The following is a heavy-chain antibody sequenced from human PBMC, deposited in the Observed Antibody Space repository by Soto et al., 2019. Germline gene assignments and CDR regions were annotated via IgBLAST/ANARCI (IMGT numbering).Heavy chain of an antibody. CDR3: AKDGPWFGELRGDY. CDR2: ISGSGGST. J-gene: IGHJ4*02. D-gene: IGHD3-10*01. V-gene: IGHV3-23*01. Sequence: EVQLLESGGGLVQPGGSLRLSCAASGFTFSSYAMSWVRQAPGKGLEWVSAISGSGGSTYYADSVKGRFTISRDNCKNALYLQMNSLRAEDTAVYYCAKDGPWFGELRGDYWGQGTLVTVSS. CDR1: GFTFSSYA.